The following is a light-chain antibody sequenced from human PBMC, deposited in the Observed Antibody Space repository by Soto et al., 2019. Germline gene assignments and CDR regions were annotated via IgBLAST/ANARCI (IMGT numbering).Light chain of an antibody. CDR2: TAS. V-gene: IGKV1-27*01. CDR1: QGIGNN. CDR3: QKYDSVPWS. Sequence: DIQMTQSPSSLSASVGDRVTITCRASQGIGNNLAWYQQKPGKVPKVLIYTASTLHSGVPSRFSGSGSGTDFTLTINSLQPEDVATYFCQKYDSVPWSFGQGTKVDI. J-gene: IGKJ1*01.